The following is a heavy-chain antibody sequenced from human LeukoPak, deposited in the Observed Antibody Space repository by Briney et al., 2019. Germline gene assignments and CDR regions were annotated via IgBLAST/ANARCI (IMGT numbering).Heavy chain of an antibody. Sequence: AGGSLRLSCAASGFTFSSYAMSWVRQAPVKGLEWVSAISGSGGSTYYADSVKGRFTISRDNSKNTLYLQMNSLRAEDTAVYYCAKSGGYRYGFLDYWGQGTLVTVSS. CDR3: AKSGGYRYGFLDY. CDR2: ISGSGGST. V-gene: IGHV3-23*01. D-gene: IGHD5-18*01. CDR1: GFTFSSYA. J-gene: IGHJ4*02.